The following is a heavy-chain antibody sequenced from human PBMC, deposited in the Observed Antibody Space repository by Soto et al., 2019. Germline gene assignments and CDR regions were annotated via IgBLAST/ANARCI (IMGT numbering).Heavy chain of an antibody. Sequence: EVQLLESGGGLVQAGGSLRLSCAASGFTFNIYPMSWVRQAPGKGLEWNSFMSGGGVTTYYADSMKGRFTISRDNSKNTLYLQMDGLRAEDTALYYCARSRDGYNSMDYWGQGTLVTVSS. D-gene: IGHD5-12*01. V-gene: IGHV3-23*01. CDR2: MSGGGVTT. CDR3: ARSRDGYNSMDY. CDR1: GFTFNIYP. J-gene: IGHJ4*02.